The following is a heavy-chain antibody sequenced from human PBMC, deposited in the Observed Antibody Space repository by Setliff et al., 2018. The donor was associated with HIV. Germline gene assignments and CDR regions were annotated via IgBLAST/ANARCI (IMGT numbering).Heavy chain of an antibody. V-gene: IGHV4-61*02. CDR1: GESISSKNYY. CDR2: ITNTGAT. J-gene: IGHJ2*01. CDR3: SRGPPFDR. Sequence: PSETLSLTCIVSGESISSKNYYWTWIRQPAGKALEWIGRITNTGATEYNPSLKSRVTVSVDTSQNQFSLKLTSVTAADTATYFCSRGPPFDRWGRGTLVTVSS.